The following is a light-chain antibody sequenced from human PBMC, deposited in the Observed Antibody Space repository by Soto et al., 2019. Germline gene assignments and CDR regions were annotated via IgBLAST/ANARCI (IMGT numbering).Light chain of an antibody. J-gene: IGKJ3*01. CDR1: QSVSSN. V-gene: IGKV3-15*01. Sequence: DIVITQSPATLSVSRGERVTLSCRASQSVSSNLAWYKQKHGQAPRLLIYGASTRATGIPARFSGSGSGTEFTLTISSLKSEDFEVYYCQQYNSWPFTFGPGTKVDIK. CDR2: GAS. CDR3: QQYNSWPFT.